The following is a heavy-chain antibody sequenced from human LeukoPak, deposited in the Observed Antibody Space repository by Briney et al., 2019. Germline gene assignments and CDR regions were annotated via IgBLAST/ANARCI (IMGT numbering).Heavy chain of an antibody. CDR2: ISYDGNNK. V-gene: IGHV3-30-3*01. Sequence: GRSLRLSCAASGFIFISYAMYWVRQAPGKGLEWVAVISYDGNNKNYADSVKSRFTLSRDNSKNTVFLQMNSLRAEDTAVYYRARAVSGFKVSYFDYWGQGTLVTVSS. CDR3: ARAVSGFKVSYFDY. J-gene: IGHJ4*02. CDR1: GFIFISYA. D-gene: IGHD6-19*01.